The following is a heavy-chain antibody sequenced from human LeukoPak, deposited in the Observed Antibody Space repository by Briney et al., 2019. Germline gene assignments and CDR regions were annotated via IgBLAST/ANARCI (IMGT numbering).Heavy chain of an antibody. CDR3: AKDHMRDGYNYGYWYFDL. CDR1: RFTFSNYA. J-gene: IGHJ2*01. Sequence: GGSLRLSCAASRFTFSNYAMSWVRQAPGKGLEWVSAIGGNGGSTYYADSVKGRFTVSRDNSKNTLYLQMNSLRAEDTAIYYCAKDHMRDGYNYGYWYFDLWGRDTLVTVSS. V-gene: IGHV3-23*01. D-gene: IGHD5-24*01. CDR2: IGGNGGST.